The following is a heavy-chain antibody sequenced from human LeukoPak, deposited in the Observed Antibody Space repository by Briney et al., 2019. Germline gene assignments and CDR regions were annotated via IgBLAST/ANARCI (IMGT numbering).Heavy chain of an antibody. V-gene: IGHV4-34*01. CDR2: INHSGST. J-gene: IGHJ4*02. Sequence: SETLSLTCAVYGASFSGYYWIWIRQPPGTGLEWIGEINHSGSTNYNPSLNSRVTISVDTSKNQFSLKLRSVTAADTAVYYCARGLIKGIAVAGTGWGQGTLVTVSS. D-gene: IGHD6-19*01. CDR1: GASFSGYY. CDR3: ARGLIKGIAVAGTG.